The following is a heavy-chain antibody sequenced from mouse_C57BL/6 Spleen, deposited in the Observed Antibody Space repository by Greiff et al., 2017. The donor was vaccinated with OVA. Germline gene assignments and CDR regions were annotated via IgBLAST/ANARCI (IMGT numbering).Heavy chain of an antibody. CDR1: GYTFTSYW. J-gene: IGHJ4*01. CDR3: ACHGNIYAYAMDY. V-gene: IGHV1-61*01. Sequence: VQLQQPGAELVRPGSSVKLSCKASGYTFTSYWMDWVKQRPGQGLEWIGNIYPSDSETHYNQKFKDKATLTVDKSSSTAYMQLSSLTSEDSAVYYCACHGNIYAYAMDYWGQGTSVTVSS. D-gene: IGHD1-1*01. CDR2: IYPSDSET.